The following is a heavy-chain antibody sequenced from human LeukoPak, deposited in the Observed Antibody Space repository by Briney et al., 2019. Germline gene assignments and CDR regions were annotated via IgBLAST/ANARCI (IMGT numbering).Heavy chain of an antibody. Sequence: GGSLRLSCAASGFFFSSYGMHWVRLAPGKGLEWVALIWYDGSNKYYADSVKGRFTISRDDSKNTLSLQMNSLRAEDTAVYYCARAHYNWNEPPFDSWGQGTLVTVSS. CDR2: IWYDGSNK. CDR1: GFFFSSYG. D-gene: IGHD1-20*01. J-gene: IGHJ4*02. V-gene: IGHV3-33*01. CDR3: ARAHYNWNEPPFDS.